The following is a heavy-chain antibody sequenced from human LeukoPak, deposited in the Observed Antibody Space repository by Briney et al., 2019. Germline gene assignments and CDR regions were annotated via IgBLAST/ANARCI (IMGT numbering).Heavy chain of an antibody. CDR3: ARSMVTLYCYFDL. V-gene: IGHV4-59*01. D-gene: IGHD4-23*01. CDR1: GGSISGYY. Sequence: SETLSLTCTVSGGSISGYYYNWIRQPPGKGLEWIGYIYYSGSTNYNPSLKSRVTISLDTSKNQFSLKLSSVTTADTAVYYCARSMVTLYCYFDLWGRGTLVTVSS. J-gene: IGHJ2*01. CDR2: IYYSGST.